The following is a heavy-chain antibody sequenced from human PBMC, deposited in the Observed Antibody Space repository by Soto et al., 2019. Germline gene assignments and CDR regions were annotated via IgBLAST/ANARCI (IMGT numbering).Heavy chain of an antibody. CDR1: GFTVSSNY. Sequence: GGSLRLSCAASGFTVSSNYMSWVRQAPGKGLEWVSVIYSGGSTYYADSVKGRFTISRDNSKNTLYLQMNSLRAEDTAVYYCARDPTVITMIVVVIPFDYWGQGTLVTVSS. CDR2: IYSGGST. D-gene: IGHD3-22*01. CDR3: ARDPTVITMIVVVIPFDY. V-gene: IGHV3-66*01. J-gene: IGHJ4*02.